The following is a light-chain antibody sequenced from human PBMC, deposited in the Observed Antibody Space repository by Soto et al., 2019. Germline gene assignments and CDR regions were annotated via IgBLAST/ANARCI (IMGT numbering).Light chain of an antibody. Sequence: EIVLTQSTDTQYKSPGERATLSCMASQSVSSYLAWYQQKPGQAPRLLIYDASNRATGIPARFSGSGSGTDFTLTISRLEPEDFAVYYCQQFSSYPLTFGGGTKVEIK. CDR2: DAS. CDR1: QSVSSY. CDR3: QQFSSYPLT. J-gene: IGKJ4*01. V-gene: IGKV3-11*01.